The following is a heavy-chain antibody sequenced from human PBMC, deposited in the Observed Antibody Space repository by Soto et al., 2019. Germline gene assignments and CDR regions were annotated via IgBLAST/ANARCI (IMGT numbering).Heavy chain of an antibody. J-gene: IGHJ6*01. V-gene: IGHV1-3*01. CDR3: AKESSPGANFASPHLQGLDV. D-gene: IGHD3-3*01. Sequence: QVPLVQSGAEVKNPGASVKVSCKTSGYTFTNYALHWVRQAPGQSLEWLGWINAGNGNTLYSQRFQGRVTITRDTTEARTHQELSSLRSENTSKFFCAKESSPGANFASPHLQGLDVLGQGTTVTVSS. CDR1: GYTFTNYA. CDR2: INAGNGNT.